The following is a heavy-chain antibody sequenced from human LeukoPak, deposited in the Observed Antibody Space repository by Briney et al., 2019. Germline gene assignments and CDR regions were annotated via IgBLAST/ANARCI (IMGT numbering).Heavy chain of an antibody. Sequence: GALRLSCAASGFTFSNYAMNWVRQAPGKGLEWVSTIFSGDGGTSYADSVKGRFTISRDNSKNTLYLQMNSLRVEDTAVYYCARDPADYYDSSGYYYLYYFDYWGQGTLVTVSS. CDR3: ARDPADYYDSSGYYYLYYFDY. CDR2: IFSGDGGT. V-gene: IGHV3-23*01. J-gene: IGHJ4*02. CDR1: GFTFSNYA. D-gene: IGHD3-22*01.